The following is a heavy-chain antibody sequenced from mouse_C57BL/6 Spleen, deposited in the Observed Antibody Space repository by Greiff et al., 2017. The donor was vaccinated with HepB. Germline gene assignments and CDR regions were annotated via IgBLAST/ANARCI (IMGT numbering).Heavy chain of an antibody. V-gene: IGHV5-6*01. J-gene: IGHJ2*01. CDR3: ARHPLITTVVYFDY. CDR2: ISSGGSYT. CDR1: GFTFSSYG. D-gene: IGHD1-1*01. Sequence: EVKLVESGGDLVKPGGSLKLSCAASGFTFSSYGMSWVRQTPDKRLEWVATISSGGSYTYYPDSVKGRFTISRDNAKNTRYLQMSSLKSEDKAMYYWARHPLITTVVYFDYWGQGTTLTVSS.